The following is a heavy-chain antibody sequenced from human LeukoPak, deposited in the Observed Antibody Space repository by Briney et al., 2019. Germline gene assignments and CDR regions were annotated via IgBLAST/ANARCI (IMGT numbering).Heavy chain of an antibody. J-gene: IGHJ3*02. CDR3: ASSSGWYGDAFDI. CDR2: IYSGGST. D-gene: IGHD6-19*01. Sequence: GGSLRLSCAASGFTVSSNYMSWVRQAPGKGLEWVSVIYSGGSTYYADSVKGRFTISRHNSKNTLFLQMNSLRAEDTAVYYCASSSGWYGDAFDIWGQGTMVTVSS. V-gene: IGHV3-53*04. CDR1: GFTVSSNY.